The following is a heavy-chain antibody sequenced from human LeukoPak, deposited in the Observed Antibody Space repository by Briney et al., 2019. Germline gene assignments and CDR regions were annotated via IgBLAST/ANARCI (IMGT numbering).Heavy chain of an antibody. Sequence: GGSLRLSCAASGFTFSSYSMNWVRQAPGKGLEWVSSISSSSSYIYYADSVKGRFTISRDNAKNSLYLQMNSLRAEDTAVYYCARDWHSGSYGAFDIWGQGTMVTVSS. V-gene: IGHV3-21*01. CDR1: GFTFSSYS. CDR2: ISSSSSYI. CDR3: ARDWHSGSYGAFDI. J-gene: IGHJ3*02. D-gene: IGHD1-26*01.